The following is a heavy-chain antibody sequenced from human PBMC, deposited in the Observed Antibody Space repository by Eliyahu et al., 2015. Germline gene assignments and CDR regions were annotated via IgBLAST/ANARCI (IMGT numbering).Heavy chain of an antibody. V-gene: IGHV3-23*04. Sequence: EVQLEESGGGLVQPGGSLRXSCAXXXFPFGTYHMTWVRQAPGKGLEWVSTISGSGDETFYPDAVKGRFTISRDNSKNTLDLQMNSLRVEDTAVYYCAKPGYWSGCYLDYWGKGTLVTISS. D-gene: IGHD3-3*01. J-gene: IGHJ4*02. CDR3: AKPGYWSGCYLDY. CDR1: XFPFGTYH. CDR2: ISGSGDET.